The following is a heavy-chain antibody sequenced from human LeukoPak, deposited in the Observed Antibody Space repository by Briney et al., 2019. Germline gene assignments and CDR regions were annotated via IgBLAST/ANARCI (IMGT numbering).Heavy chain of an antibody. CDR1: GYTFTSYY. J-gene: IGHJ3*02. Sequence: ASVKVSCKASGYTFTSYYMHWVRQAPGQGLEWMGLINPSGGSTSYAQKFQGRVTMTRDTSTSTVYMELSSLRSKDTAVYYCARVIPLPELLGAFDIWGQGTMVTVSS. CDR2: INPSGGST. D-gene: IGHD1-26*01. CDR3: ARVIPLPELLGAFDI. V-gene: IGHV1-46*01.